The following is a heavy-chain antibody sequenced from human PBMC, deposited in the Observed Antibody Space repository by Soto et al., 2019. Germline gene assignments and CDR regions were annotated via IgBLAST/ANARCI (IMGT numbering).Heavy chain of an antibody. V-gene: IGHV4-59*01. CDR2: IYYSGST. Sequence: SETLSLTCTVSGGSISSYYLSWFRQPPGKGLEWIGYIYYSGSTNYNPSLKSRVTISVDTSKNQFSLKLSSVTAADTAMYYCERGSYYGMDVWGQGTTDTVPS. D-gene: IGHD3-10*01. CDR3: ERGSYYGMDV. J-gene: IGHJ6*02. CDR1: GGSISSYY.